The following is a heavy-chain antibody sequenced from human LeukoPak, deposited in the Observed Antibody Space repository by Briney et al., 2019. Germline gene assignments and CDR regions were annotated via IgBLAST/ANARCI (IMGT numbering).Heavy chain of an antibody. Sequence: SETLSLTCAVYGGSFSGYYWSWIRQHPGKGLEWIGEINHSGSTNYNPSLKSRVTISVDTSKNQFSLKLSSVTAADTAVYYCARGTAALDYWGQGTLVTVSS. V-gene: IGHV4-34*01. CDR1: GGSFSGYY. J-gene: IGHJ4*02. CDR2: INHSGST. D-gene: IGHD2-2*01. CDR3: ARGTAALDY.